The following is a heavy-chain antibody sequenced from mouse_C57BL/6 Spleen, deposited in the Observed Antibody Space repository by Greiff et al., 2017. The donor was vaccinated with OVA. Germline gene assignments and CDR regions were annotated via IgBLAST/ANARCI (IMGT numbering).Heavy chain of an antibody. V-gene: IGHV1-76*01. Sequence: QVQLKESGAELVRPGASVKLSCKASGYTFTDYYINWVKQRPGQGLEWIARIYPGSGNTYYNEKFKGKATLTAEKSSSTAYMQLSSLTSEDSAVYFCARIFYSNYVYYYAMDYWGQGTSVTVSS. J-gene: IGHJ4*01. CDR2: IYPGSGNT. D-gene: IGHD2-5*01. CDR1: GYTFTDYY. CDR3: ARIFYSNYVYYYAMDY.